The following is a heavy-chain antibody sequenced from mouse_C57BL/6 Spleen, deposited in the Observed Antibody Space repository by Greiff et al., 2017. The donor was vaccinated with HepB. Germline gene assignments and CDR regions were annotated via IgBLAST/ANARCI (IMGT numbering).Heavy chain of an antibody. CDR3: ARDAGYYDAMDY. D-gene: IGHD2-2*01. CDR1: GFTFSDYY. J-gene: IGHJ4*01. V-gene: IGHV5-16*01. CDR2: INYDGSST. Sequence: DVKLVESEGGLVQPGSSMKLSCTASGFTFSDYYMAWVRQVPEKGLEWVANINYDGSSTYYLDSLKSRFIISRDNAKNILYLQMSSLKSEDTATYYCARDAGYYDAMDYWGQGTSVTVSS.